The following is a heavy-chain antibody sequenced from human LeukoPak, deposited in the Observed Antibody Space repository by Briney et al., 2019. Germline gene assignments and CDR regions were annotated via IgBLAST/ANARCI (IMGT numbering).Heavy chain of an antibody. V-gene: IGHV3-30*03. J-gene: IGHJ6*02. CDR2: IEYDGSNK. Sequence: PGGSLRLSCEASGFTFSAYAMTWVRQAPGKGLEWVAIIEYDGSNKYYVDSVKGRFTISRDNPKNTVYLQMNSLRAEDTAVYYCASLLLGDGMDVWDQGTTVTVTS. D-gene: IGHD2-15*01. CDR1: GFTFSAYA. CDR3: ASLLLGDGMDV.